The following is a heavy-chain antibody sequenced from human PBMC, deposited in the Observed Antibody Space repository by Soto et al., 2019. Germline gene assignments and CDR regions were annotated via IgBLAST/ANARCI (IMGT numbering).Heavy chain of an antibody. Sequence: GGSLRLSCAASGFTFSSYAMHWVRQAPGKGLEWVAVISYDGSNKYYADSVKGRFTISRDNSKNTLYLQMNSLRAEDTAVYYCARATSITGSNDYWGQGTMVTVSS. CDR3: ARATSITGSNDY. V-gene: IGHV3-30-3*01. CDR1: GFTFSSYA. CDR2: ISYDGSNK. J-gene: IGHJ4*02. D-gene: IGHD1-20*01.